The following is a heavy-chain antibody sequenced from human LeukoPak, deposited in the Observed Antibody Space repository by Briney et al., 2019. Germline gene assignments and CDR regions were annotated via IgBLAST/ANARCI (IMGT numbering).Heavy chain of an antibody. CDR2: ISSSSSYI. CDR3: ARDLHRGAAAEGAFDI. V-gene: IGHV3-21*01. D-gene: IGHD6-13*01. J-gene: IGHJ3*02. CDR1: GFTFSSYA. Sequence: PGGSLRLSCAASGFTFSSYAMNWVRQAPGKGLEWVSSISSSSSYIYYADSVKGRFTISRDNAKNSLYLQMNSLGAEDTAVYYCARDLHRGAAAEGAFDIWGQGTMVTVSS.